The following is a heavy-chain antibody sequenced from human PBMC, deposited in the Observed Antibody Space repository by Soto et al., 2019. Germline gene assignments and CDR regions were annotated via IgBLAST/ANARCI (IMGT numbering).Heavy chain of an antibody. CDR1: GFPFSSYA. D-gene: IGHD2-15*01. V-gene: IGHV3-23*01. J-gene: IGHJ5*02. Sequence: PGGSLRLSCAASGFPFSSYAMSWVRQAPGKGLEWVSLISGNGGSTDYADSVKGRFTISRDNSKNTLYLQMNSLRAEDTAVYYCAKDSVGPYCGGGSCLDWFDPWGQGTGVTVSS. CDR3: AKDSVGPYCGGGSCLDWFDP. CDR2: ISGNGGST.